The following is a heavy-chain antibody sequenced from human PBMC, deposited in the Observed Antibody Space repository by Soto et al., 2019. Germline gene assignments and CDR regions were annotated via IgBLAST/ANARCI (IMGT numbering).Heavy chain of an antibody. D-gene: IGHD4-17*01. CDR2: IYHSGTT. CDR1: GGSISSGGYS. CDR3: ARAHYGDYGYGMEV. J-gene: IGHJ6*02. V-gene: IGHV4-30-2*01. Sequence: SETLSLTCAVSGGSISSGGYSWSWIRQPPGKGLEWIGYIYHSGTTYYNPSLKSRVTISVDRSKNQFSLKLSSVTAADTAVYYCARAHYGDYGYGMEVWGQGTTVTVSS.